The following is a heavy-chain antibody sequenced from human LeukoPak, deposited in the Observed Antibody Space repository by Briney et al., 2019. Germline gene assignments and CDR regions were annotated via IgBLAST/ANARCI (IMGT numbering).Heavy chain of an antibody. CDR1: GGSISSSSYY. CDR3: ARTVSYCTSTSCLGY. V-gene: IGHV4-39*07. D-gene: IGHD2-2*01. CDR2: IYHSGST. J-gene: IGHJ4*02. Sequence: SETLSLTCTVSGGSISSSSYYWGWIRQPPGKGLEWIGSIYHSGSTFYNPSLKSRVTISVDTSKNQFSLKLSSVTAADTAVYYCARTVSYCTSTSCLGYWGQGTLVTVSS.